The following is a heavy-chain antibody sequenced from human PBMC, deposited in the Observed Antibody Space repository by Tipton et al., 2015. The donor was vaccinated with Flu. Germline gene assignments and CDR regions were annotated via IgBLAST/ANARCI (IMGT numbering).Heavy chain of an antibody. CDR3: ARGRGIIGDAFDI. V-gene: IGHV4-34*01. CDR2: INHSGTT. CDR1: GGSFSAYY. D-gene: IGHD1-14*01. Sequence: TLSLTCAVYGGSFSAYYWSWIRQPPGKGLEWVGEINHSGTTNYNPSLTSRVTVSADTSKKQFSLKLSSVTAVDTAVYYCARGRGIIGDAFDIWGQGTMVTVSS. J-gene: IGHJ3*02.